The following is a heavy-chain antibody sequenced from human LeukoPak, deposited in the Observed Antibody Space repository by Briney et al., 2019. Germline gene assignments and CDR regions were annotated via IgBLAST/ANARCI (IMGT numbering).Heavy chain of an antibody. J-gene: IGHJ4*02. V-gene: IGHV4-4*02. D-gene: IGHD1-26*01. Sequence: SETLSLTCAVSGGSISSSNWWSWVRQPPGKGLEWIGEIYHSGSTNYNPSLKSRVTISVDRSKNQFSLKLSSVTAADTAVYYCARDSGATTDHAFDYWGQGTLVTVSS. CDR3: ARDSGATTDHAFDY. CDR2: IYHSGST. CDR1: GGSISSSNW.